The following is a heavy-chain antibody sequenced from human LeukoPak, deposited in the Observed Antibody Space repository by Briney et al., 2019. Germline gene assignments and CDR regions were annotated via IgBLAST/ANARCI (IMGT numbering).Heavy chain of an antibody. V-gene: IGHV1-18*01. D-gene: IGHD6-13*01. CDR1: GYTFTSYG. Sequence: ASVKVSCKASGYTFTSYGITWVRQAPGQGLEGMGWISAYNGNTNYAQKLQGRVTMTTDTSTSTAYMELRSLRSDDTAMYYCARLAAAGTLDGWFDPWGQGTLVTVSS. J-gene: IGHJ5*02. CDR3: ARLAAAGTLDGWFDP. CDR2: ISAYNGNT.